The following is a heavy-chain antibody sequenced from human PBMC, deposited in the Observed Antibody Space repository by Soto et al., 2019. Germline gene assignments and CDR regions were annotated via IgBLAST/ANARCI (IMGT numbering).Heavy chain of an antibody. J-gene: IGHJ6*02. D-gene: IGHD5-12*01. CDR3: ARVVAIVATTKDYYGMDV. CDR1: GFTFSSYS. V-gene: IGHV3-21*01. CDR2: ISSSSSYI. Sequence: EVQLVESGGGLVKPGGSLRLSCAASGFTFSSYSMNWVRQAPGKGLEWVSSISSSSSYIYYADSVKGRFTISRDNAKNSLYLQMNSLRAEDTAVYYCARVVAIVATTKDYYGMDVWGQGTTVTVSS.